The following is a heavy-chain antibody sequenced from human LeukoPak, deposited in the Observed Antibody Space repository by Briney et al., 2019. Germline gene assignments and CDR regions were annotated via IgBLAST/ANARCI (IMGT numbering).Heavy chain of an antibody. Sequence: QPGGSLRLSCAASGFTFSSYWMSWVRQAPGKGLEWVANIKQDGSEKYYVDSVKGRFTVSRDNAKNSLYLQMNGLRAEDTAAYYCARVWSPPYSSGWPDYFDFWGQGTLVTVSS. CDR2: IKQDGSEK. CDR3: ARVWSPPYSSGWPDYFDF. V-gene: IGHV3-7*01. D-gene: IGHD6-19*01. J-gene: IGHJ4*02. CDR1: GFTFSSYW.